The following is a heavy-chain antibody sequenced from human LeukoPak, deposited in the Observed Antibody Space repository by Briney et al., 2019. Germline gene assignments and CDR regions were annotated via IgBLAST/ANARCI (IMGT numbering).Heavy chain of an antibody. J-gene: IGHJ4*02. V-gene: IGHV3-11*01. CDR2: ISSSGSTI. Sequence: GGSLRLSCAASGFTFSDYYMSWIRQAPGKGLEWVSYISSSGSTIYYADSVKGRFTISRDNSKNTLYLQMNSLRAEDTAVYYCAKPLVAAPRYYFDYWGQGTLVTVSS. CDR3: AKPLVAAPRYYFDY. CDR1: GFTFSDYY. D-gene: IGHD3-9*01.